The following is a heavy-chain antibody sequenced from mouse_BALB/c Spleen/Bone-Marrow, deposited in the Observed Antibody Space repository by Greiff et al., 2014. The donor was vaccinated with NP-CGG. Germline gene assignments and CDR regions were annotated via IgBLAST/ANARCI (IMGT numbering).Heavy chain of an antibody. CDR1: GFNTKDTY. CDR3: AGASYYAMDY. J-gene: IGHJ4*01. V-gene: IGHV14-3*02. CDR2: IDPANGNT. Sequence: VHVKQSGAELVKPGASVKLSCTASGFNTKDTYMHWVKQRPEQGLEWIGRIDPANGNTKYDPKFQGKATITADTSSNTAYLQLSRLTSEDTAVYYCAGASYYAMDYWGQGTSVTVSS.